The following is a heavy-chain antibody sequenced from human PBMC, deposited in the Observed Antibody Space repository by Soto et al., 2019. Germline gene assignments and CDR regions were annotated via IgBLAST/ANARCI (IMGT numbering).Heavy chain of an antibody. D-gene: IGHD5-12*01. CDR1: GGTFSSYT. CDR3: ASSAPIVATIGGDY. Sequence: SVKVSCKASGGTFSSYTISWVRQAPGQGLEWMGRIIPILGIANYAQKFQGRVTITADKSTSTAYMELSSLRSEDTAVYYCASSAPIVATIGGDYWGQGTLVTVSS. V-gene: IGHV1-69*02. J-gene: IGHJ4*02. CDR2: IIPILGIA.